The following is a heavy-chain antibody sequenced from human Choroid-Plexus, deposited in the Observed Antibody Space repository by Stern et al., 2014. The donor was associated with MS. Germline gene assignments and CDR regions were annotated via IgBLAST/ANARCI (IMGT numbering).Heavy chain of an antibody. V-gene: IGHV1-18*01. Sequence: QVQLVQSGAEAKKPGASVKVSCKASGYTFTSYGISWARQAPGQGLEWMGWISADNGNTNYAQKLQGRVTMTRDTSTTTAYMELRSLRSDDTAFYYCARGLATTGLNWFDTWGQGTLVTVSS. CDR2: ISADNGNT. CDR3: ARGLATTGLNWFDT. D-gene: IGHD3-9*01. CDR1: GYTFTSYG. J-gene: IGHJ5*02.